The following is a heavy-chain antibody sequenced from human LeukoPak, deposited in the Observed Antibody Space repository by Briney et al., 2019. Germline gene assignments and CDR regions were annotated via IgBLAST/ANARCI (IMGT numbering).Heavy chain of an antibody. V-gene: IGHV4-39*01. CDR3: ARRIGGYNSPNCIDF. CDR2: IYYSGST. Sequence: PSETLSLTCTVSGGSISSSSYYWGWIRQPPGKGLEWIGSIYYSGSTYYNPSLKSRVTISIDTSKNQFSLKLSSVTATDTAVYYCARRIGGYNSPNCIDFWGQGTLVTVSS. D-gene: IGHD5-24*01. CDR1: GGSISSSSYY. J-gene: IGHJ4*02.